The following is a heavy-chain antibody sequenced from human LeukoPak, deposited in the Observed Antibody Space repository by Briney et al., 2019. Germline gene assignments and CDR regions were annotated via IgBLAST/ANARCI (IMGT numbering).Heavy chain of an antibody. Sequence: PGGSLRLSCVASGFTFSNHEMNWVRQAPGKGLEGLSYISNDANTIYYADSVRGRFSISRDNAKNSLFLQLNSPSDEDTAIYYCARGLRRGFCSSASCSVFDYWGQGTLVTVSS. CDR3: ARGLRRGFCSSASCSVFDY. D-gene: IGHD2-2*01. V-gene: IGHV3-48*03. CDR2: ISNDANTI. CDR1: GFTFSNHE. J-gene: IGHJ4*02.